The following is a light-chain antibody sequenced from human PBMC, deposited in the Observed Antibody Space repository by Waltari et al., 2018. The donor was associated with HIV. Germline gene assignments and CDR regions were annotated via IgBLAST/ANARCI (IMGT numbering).Light chain of an antibody. V-gene: IGKV1-12*01. Sequence: DIKMTQSPSSVSASVGDRVTFTCRACQGISSWLAWSQQKPGKAPKLLIYAASSLQSGVPSRFSGSGSGTDFILTISSLQPEDFATYYCHQANSFPVTFGGGTKVEIK. CDR3: HQANSFPVT. J-gene: IGKJ4*01. CDR2: AAS. CDR1: QGISSW.